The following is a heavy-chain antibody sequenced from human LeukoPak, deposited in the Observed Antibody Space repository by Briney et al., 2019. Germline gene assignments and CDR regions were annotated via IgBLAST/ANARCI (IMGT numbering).Heavy chain of an antibody. Sequence: SETLSLTCAVYGGSFSGYYWSWIRQPPGKGLEWIGEINHSGSTNYNPSLKSRVTISVDTSKNQFSLKLSSVTAADTDVYYCAKGGTSAVPRPGGYFDYWGQGTLVTVSS. CDR3: AKGGTSAVPRPGGYFDY. D-gene: IGHD4-23*01. J-gene: IGHJ4*02. CDR2: INHSGST. V-gene: IGHV4-34*01. CDR1: GGSFSGYY.